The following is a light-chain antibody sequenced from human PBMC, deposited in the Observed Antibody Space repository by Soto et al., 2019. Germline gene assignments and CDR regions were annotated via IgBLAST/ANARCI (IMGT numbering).Light chain of an antibody. CDR3: TSYTTSSTHWV. Sequence: QSALTQPASVSGSPGQSITISCTGTSSDVGGYNYVSWYQQHPDKAPKHMIYEVNNRPSGVSNRFSGSKSGNTASLTISGLQAEEEADYYRTSYTTSSTHWVFGGGTKLTVL. J-gene: IGLJ3*02. CDR1: SSDVGGYNY. CDR2: EVN. V-gene: IGLV2-14*01.